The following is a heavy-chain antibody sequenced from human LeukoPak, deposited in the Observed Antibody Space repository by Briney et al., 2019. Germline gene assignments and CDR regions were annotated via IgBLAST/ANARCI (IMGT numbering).Heavy chain of an antibody. CDR2: ISGSGGSR. V-gene: IGHV3-23*01. CDR1: GFTFSSYA. CDR3: ARASWISSADAVW. D-gene: IGHD2-2*03. J-gene: IGHJ4*02. Sequence: PGGSLRLSCAASGFTFSSYAMSWVRQAPGKGLEWVSVISGSGGSRNDAESVTGRFTLSRDDSRNTVFLQLNNLRVDDTAVYYCARASWISSADAVWWGQGTLVTVSS.